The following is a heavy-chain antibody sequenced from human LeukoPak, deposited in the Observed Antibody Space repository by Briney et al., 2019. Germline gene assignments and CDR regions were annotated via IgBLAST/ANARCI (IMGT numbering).Heavy chain of an antibody. CDR1: GFTFSSYA. Sequence: GGSLRLSCAASGFTFSSYAMHWVRQAPGKGLEWVAIISDDGSNKYYADSVKGRFTISRDNSKNTLYLQMNSLRAEDTTVYYCARDPDYYDSSGRIDYWGQGTLVTVSS. J-gene: IGHJ4*02. CDR3: ARDPDYYDSSGRIDY. CDR2: ISDDGSNK. D-gene: IGHD3-22*01. V-gene: IGHV3-30-3*01.